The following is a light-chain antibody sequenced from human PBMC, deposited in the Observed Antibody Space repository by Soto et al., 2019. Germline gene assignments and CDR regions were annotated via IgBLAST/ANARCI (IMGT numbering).Light chain of an antibody. CDR3: CSYAGSYYV. CDR1: CSDVGGYNY. CDR2: DVS. Sequence: QSVLTQPRSVSGSPGQSVTISCTGTCSDVGGYNYVSWYQQHPGKAPKLMIYDVSKRPSGVPDRFSGSKSGNTASLTISGLQAKDEADYYCCSYAGSYYVFGTGTKLTVL. J-gene: IGLJ1*01. V-gene: IGLV2-11*01.